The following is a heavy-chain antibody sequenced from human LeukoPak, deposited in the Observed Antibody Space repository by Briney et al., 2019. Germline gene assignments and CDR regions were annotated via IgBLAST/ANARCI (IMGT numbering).Heavy chain of an antibody. CDR3: AHSKRGGGYYINAFAV. J-gene: IGHJ3*01. CDR2: SYSGGNA. D-gene: IGHD1-26*01. Sequence: PSETLSLTCTVSGASTSAYYWSWIRQPPGKGLEWIGYSYSGGNANYNPSLKSRATISIDTSENQFSLRLTSVTAADTAVYFCAHSKRGGGYYINAFAVWDQGALVTISS. CDR1: GASTSAYY. V-gene: IGHV4-59*01.